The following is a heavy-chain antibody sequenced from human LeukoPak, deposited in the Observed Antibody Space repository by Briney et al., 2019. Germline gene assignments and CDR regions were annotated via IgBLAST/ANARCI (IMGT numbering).Heavy chain of an antibody. Sequence: SVKVSCKASGGTFSSYAISWVRQAPGQGLEWMGGIIPIFGTANYAQKFQGRVTITADESTSTAHMELSSLRSEDTAVYYCAREYYYDSSGYLRHAFDIWGQGTMVTVSS. CDR1: GGTFSSYA. V-gene: IGHV1-69*13. CDR2: IIPIFGTA. J-gene: IGHJ3*02. D-gene: IGHD3-22*01. CDR3: AREYYYDSSGYLRHAFDI.